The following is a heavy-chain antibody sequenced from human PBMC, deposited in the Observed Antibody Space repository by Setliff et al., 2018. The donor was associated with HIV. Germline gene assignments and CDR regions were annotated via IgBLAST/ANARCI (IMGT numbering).Heavy chain of an antibody. CDR1: GGTFSSYA. J-gene: IGHJ4*02. CDR3: ARGMDYYDTSGYYQYYFDY. V-gene: IGHV1-69*10. Sequence: SVKVSCKASGGTFSSYAISWVRQAPGQGLEWMGGIIPILGIANYAQKFQGRVTITADKSTSTAYMELSSLRSDDTAVYYCARGMDYYDTSGYYQYYFDYWGQGTLVTVSS. CDR2: IIPILGIA. D-gene: IGHD3-22*01.